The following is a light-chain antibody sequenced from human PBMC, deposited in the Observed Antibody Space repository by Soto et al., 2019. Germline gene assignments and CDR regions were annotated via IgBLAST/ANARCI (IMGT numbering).Light chain of an antibody. J-gene: IGKJ1*01. CDR2: DAS. CDR3: QQYNTYPRT. CDR1: QGISSY. V-gene: IGKV1D-8*03. Sequence: IWMTQSPSLVSASTLQRGTSSCGMSQGISSYLAWYQQKPGKGPKLLIYDASSLESGVPSRFSGGGSGTEFTLTISSLQPGDFATYYCQQYNTYPRTFGQGTKVDIK.